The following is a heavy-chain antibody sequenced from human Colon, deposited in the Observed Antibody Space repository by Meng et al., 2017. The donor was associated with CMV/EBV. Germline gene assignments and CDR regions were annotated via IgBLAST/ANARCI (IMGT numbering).Heavy chain of an antibody. J-gene: IGHJ4*02. CDR3: VRESTSSSYDY. V-gene: IGHV3-21*01. Sequence: ESLKISCAASGFMFSKYSMNWVRQAPGKGLEWVSSISYGSTYVEYADSVLGRFTITRDHAETSLFLQMDSLRVEDTAVYYCVRESTSSSYDYWGQGTLVTVSS. CDR1: GFMFSKYS. CDR2: ISYGSTYV. D-gene: IGHD3-10*01.